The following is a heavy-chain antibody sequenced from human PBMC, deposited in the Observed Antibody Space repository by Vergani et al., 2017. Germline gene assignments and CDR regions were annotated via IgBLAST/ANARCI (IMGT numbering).Heavy chain of an antibody. CDR1: GGSMSGYY. CDR2: MYHSGST. Sequence: QVRLQESGPGLVKPSETLSLTCSVSGGSMSGYYWSWIWQRPGKELEWVGYMYHSGSTNYNPALETRVTISGDTSKNQFSLKLNSVTAADTAVYYCGGVADFYGLGSRLLDVWGQGSLVTVSS. J-gene: IGHJ4*02. CDR3: GGVADFYGLGSRLLDV. V-gene: IGHV4-59*01. D-gene: IGHD3-10*01.